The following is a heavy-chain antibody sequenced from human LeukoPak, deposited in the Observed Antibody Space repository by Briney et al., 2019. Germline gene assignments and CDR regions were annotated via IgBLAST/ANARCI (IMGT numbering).Heavy chain of an antibody. V-gene: IGHV3-7*01. Sequence: GGSLRLSCAASGFSFREYWMSWVRQAPGKGLEWVANIKKDGSGKYYVDSVKGRFTVSRDNDKNSLYLEISRLRAEDTAVYYCARETRHRIESAFDIWGQGTMVTVFS. D-gene: IGHD2-15*01. CDR2: IKKDGSGK. J-gene: IGHJ3*02. CDR3: ARETRHRIESAFDI. CDR1: GFSFREYW.